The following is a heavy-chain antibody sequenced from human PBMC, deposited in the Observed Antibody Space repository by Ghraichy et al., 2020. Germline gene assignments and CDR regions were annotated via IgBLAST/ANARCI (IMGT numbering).Heavy chain of an antibody. CDR3: ARDGLGSKLPVDY. Sequence: SETLSLTCAVSGGSISSGGYNWSWLRPPPGKGLEWIGNIYYSRRTYSNPSLKRRVTISVDTNKNQFSLKLSSVTAADTAVYYCARDGLGSKLPVDYWGQGTLVTVSS. CDR2: IYYSRRT. D-gene: IGHD3-10*01. CDR1: GGSISSGGYN. V-gene: IGHV4-30-4*07. J-gene: IGHJ4*02.